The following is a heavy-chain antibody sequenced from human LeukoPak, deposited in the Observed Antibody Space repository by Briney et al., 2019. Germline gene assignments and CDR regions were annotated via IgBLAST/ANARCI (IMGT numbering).Heavy chain of an antibody. D-gene: IGHD6-6*01. Sequence: ASVKVSCKASGYTFTSYGISWVRQAPGQGLEWMGWINGYNGNTNYAQKLQGRVTMTTATSTSTAYMELRSLRSEDTAVYYCALAARYYYYGMDARGQGTTVTVSS. CDR3: ALAARYYYYGMDA. J-gene: IGHJ6*02. V-gene: IGHV1-18*01. CDR1: GYTFTSYG. CDR2: INGYNGNT.